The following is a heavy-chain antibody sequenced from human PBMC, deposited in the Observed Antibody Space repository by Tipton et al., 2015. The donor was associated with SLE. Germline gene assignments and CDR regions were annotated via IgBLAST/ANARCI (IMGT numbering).Heavy chain of an antibody. Sequence: TLSLTCTVSGGSISRIGYYWSWIRQHPGKGLEWIGYIYHTGSTYYNPSLESRLTISLDTSKNQFSLKLNSVTAADTAVYYCARSTDQNWFDPWGQGTLVTVSS. D-gene: IGHD2-2*01. CDR2: IYHTGST. V-gene: IGHV4-31*03. CDR1: GGSISRIGYY. J-gene: IGHJ5*02. CDR3: ARSTDQNWFDP.